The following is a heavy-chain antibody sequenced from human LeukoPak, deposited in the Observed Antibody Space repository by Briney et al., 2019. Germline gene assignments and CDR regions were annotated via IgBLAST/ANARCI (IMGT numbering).Heavy chain of an antibody. CDR1: GFTFSTYS. V-gene: IGHV3-21*01. J-gene: IGHJ4*02. Sequence: PGGSLRLSCAASGFTFSTYSMNWVRQAPGKGLEWVSSISSSSSYIYYADSVKGRFTISRDNAKNSLFLQMNSLRAEDTALYYCASPRAGTTRDLDYWGQGTLVTVSS. D-gene: IGHD1-1*01. CDR2: ISSSSSYI. CDR3: ASPRAGTTRDLDY.